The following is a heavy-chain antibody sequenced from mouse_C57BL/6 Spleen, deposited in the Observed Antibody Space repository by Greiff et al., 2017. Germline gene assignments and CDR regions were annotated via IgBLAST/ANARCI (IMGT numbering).Heavy chain of an antibody. CDR1: GFTFSDYY. CDR2: ISNGGGST. D-gene: IGHD2-2*01. Sequence: EVKVEESGGGLVQPGGSLKLSCEASGFTFSDYYMYWVRQTPEKRLAWVAYISNGGGSTNYPDTVKGRFTISRDNAKNTLYLQMSRLKSEDTAMYYCARQGYYGYDGAWFAYWGKGTLVTVSA. CDR3: ARQGYYGYDGAWFAY. J-gene: IGHJ3*01. V-gene: IGHV5-12*01.